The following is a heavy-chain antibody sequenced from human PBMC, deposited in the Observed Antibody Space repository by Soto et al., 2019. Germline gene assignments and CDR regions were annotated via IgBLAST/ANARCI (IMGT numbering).Heavy chain of an antibody. D-gene: IGHD3-16*01. CDR1: GGSISSNSYY. Sequence: SETLSLTCTVSGGSISSNSYYWDWIRQPPGKGLEWIGSMYYSGATYHNPSLQSRVTISVDTSKNQFSLHLSSVTAAATAVYYCARHAAYYSVWGKSDGSDYWGQGTLVTVSS. CDR3: ARHAAYYSVWGKSDGSDY. J-gene: IGHJ4*02. V-gene: IGHV4-39*01. CDR2: MYYSGAT.